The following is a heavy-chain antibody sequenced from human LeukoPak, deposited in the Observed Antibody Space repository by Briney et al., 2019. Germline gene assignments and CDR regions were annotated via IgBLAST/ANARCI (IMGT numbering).Heavy chain of an antibody. V-gene: IGHV3-30*03. Sequence: GGSLRLSCAASGFGFGSYNMYWVRQAPGKGLEWVTLISFDGNDKKYADSVKGRFTVSRDNSRNTLFLQMNSLRPEDTAVYYCARVYGSEIDYWGQGTLVTVSS. CDR1: GFGFGSYN. J-gene: IGHJ4*02. CDR2: ISFDGNDK. D-gene: IGHD3-10*01. CDR3: ARVYGSEIDY.